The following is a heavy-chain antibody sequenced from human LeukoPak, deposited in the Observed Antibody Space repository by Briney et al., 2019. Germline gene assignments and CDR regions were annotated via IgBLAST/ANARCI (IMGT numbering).Heavy chain of an antibody. CDR2: INHSGST. CDR3: ARRGGVDH. J-gene: IGHJ4*02. D-gene: IGHD3-16*01. Sequence: NASETLSLTCAVYGGSFTGYYWTWIGQPPGKGLEWIGEINHSGSTNYNPSLKSRVTISLDTSKSQFSLNLISVTAADTAVYYCARRGGVDHWGQGTLVTVSS. CDR1: GGSFTGYY. V-gene: IGHV4-34*01.